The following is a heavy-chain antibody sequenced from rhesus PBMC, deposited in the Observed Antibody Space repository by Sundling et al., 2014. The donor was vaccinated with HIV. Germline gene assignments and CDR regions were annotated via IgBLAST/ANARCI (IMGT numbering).Heavy chain of an antibody. D-gene: IGHD2-8*01. V-gene: IGHV4-173*01. CDR1: GGSISSYY. CDR2: ISGSGGST. CDR3: ARSYCGGRVCYAFWDDYWVIDY. J-gene: IGHJ4*01. Sequence: QVQLQESGPGLVKPSETLSLTCAVSGGSISSYYWSWIRQPPGKGLGWIGRISGSGGSTDYNPSLKSRVTISTDTSKNQFSLKLSSVTAADTAVYYCARSYCGGRVCYAFWDDYWVIDYWGQGVLVTVSS.